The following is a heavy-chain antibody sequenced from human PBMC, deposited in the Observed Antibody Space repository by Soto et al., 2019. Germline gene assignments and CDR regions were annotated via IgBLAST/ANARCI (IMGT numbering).Heavy chain of an antibody. Sequence: QVKLVQSGAEVKKPGASVKVSCKASGYTFTSYGISWVRQAPGQGLEWMGWISAYNGNTNYAQKLQGRVTMTTDTSTSTAYMELRSLRSDDTAVYYCARDFRQGSTVTDYTLDYWGQGTLVTVSS. CDR1: GYTFTSYG. V-gene: IGHV1-18*01. J-gene: IGHJ4*02. CDR2: ISAYNGNT. CDR3: ARDFRQGSTVTDYTLDY. D-gene: IGHD4-17*01.